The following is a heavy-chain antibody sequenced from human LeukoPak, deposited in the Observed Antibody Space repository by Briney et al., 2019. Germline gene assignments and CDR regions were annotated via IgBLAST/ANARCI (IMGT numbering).Heavy chain of an antibody. D-gene: IGHD2-2*01. V-gene: IGHV4-39*01. CDR1: GGSISSSSYY. CDR2: IYYSGST. J-gene: IGHJ6*03. CDR3: ARWREGHCGSTSCSHYYYMDV. Sequence: SETLSLTCTVSGGSISSSSYYWGWIRQPPGKGLEWIGSIYYSGSTYYNPSLKSRVTISVDTSKNQFSLKLSSVTAADTAVYYCARWREGHCGSTSCSHYYYMDVWGKGTTVTVSS.